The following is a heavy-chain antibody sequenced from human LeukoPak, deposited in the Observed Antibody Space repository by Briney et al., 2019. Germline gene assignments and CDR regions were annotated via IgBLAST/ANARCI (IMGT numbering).Heavy chain of an antibody. Sequence: GGSLRLSCAASGFTFSSYAMSWVRQAPGKGLEWVSGFSGSGGSTYYADSLKGRFTISRDNSKSTLYLQMNSLRAEDTAVYYCARAGNIRFDYWGQGTLVTVSS. CDR3: ARAGNIRFDY. D-gene: IGHD2/OR15-2a*01. CDR1: GFTFSSYA. CDR2: FSGSGGST. J-gene: IGHJ4*02. V-gene: IGHV3-23*01.